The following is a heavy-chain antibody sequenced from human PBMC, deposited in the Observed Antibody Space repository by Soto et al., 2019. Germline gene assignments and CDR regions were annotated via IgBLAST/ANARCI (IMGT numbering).Heavy chain of an antibody. CDR3: TTDDPINRY. Sequence: GGSLRLSCAASGFIFSNAWMSWVRQAPGKGLEWVGRIKSKINGGTTDYAAPVRGRFSISRDDSKNTLYPQMNSLKTEDTAVYYCTTDDPINRYWGQGTLVTVSS. CDR2: IKSKINGGTT. V-gene: IGHV3-15*01. CDR1: GFIFSNAW. J-gene: IGHJ4*02.